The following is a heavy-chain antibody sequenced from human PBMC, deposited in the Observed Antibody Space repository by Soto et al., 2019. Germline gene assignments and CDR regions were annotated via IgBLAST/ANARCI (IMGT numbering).Heavy chain of an antibody. CDR1: GYTFTSYS. CDR2: INAGNGNT. V-gene: IGHV1-3*01. Sequence: ASVKVSCEASGYTFTSYSMHWVREAPGQRLEWMGWINAGNGNTKYSQKFQGRVTITRDTSASTAYMELSSLRSEDTAVYYCARDAGEMATILNYFDYWGQGTLVTVSS. D-gene: IGHD5-12*01. J-gene: IGHJ4*02. CDR3: ARDAGEMATILNYFDY.